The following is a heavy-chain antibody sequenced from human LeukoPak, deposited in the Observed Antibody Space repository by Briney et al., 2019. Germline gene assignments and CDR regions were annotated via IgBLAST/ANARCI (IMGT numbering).Heavy chain of an antibody. CDR1: SYTFTS. Sequence: ASVTVSCKASSYTFTSFSWVRQAPGQGLEWMGWISAYNGNTNYAQKLQGRVTMTTDTSTGTAYMELRSLRSDDTAVYYCARDWDYYGSGSYYNAVDYWGQGTLVTVSS. J-gene: IGHJ4*02. CDR2: ISAYNGNT. V-gene: IGHV1-18*01. D-gene: IGHD3-10*01. CDR3: ARDWDYYGSGSYYNAVDY.